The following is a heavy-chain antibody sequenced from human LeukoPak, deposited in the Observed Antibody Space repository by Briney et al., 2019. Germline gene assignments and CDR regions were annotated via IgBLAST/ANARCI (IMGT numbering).Heavy chain of an antibody. CDR2: IYYRGST. Sequence: SETLSLTRSVSGGSIGSNYYWSWIRQPPGKGLEWIGYIYYRGSTNYNPSLKSRVTISVDTSKNQFSLNLNSVTAPDTAVYYCARVSSNWFDPWGQGTLVTVSS. CDR3: ARVSSNWFDP. D-gene: IGHD6-13*01. V-gene: IGHV4-59*01. CDR1: GGSIGSNYY. J-gene: IGHJ5*02.